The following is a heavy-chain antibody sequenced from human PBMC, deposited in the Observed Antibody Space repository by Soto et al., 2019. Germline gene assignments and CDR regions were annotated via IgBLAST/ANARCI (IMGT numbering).Heavy chain of an antibody. CDR1: GGSVSSSS. CDR3: AKDGRIITTPRMWGFDS. J-gene: IGHJ4*02. CDR2: ISGSGDGR. V-gene: IGHV3-23*01. D-gene: IGHD3-16*01. Sequence: PSETLSLTCAVSGGSVSSSSWWSWVRQAPGKGLEWVSLISGSGDGRYYADSVKGRVTISRENSKSMVYLQMNSLRAEDTAVYYCAKDGRIITTPRMWGFDSWGQGTLVTVSS.